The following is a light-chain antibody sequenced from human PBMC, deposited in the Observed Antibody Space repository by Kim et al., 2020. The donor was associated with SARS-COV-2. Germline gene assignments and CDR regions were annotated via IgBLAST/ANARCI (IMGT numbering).Light chain of an antibody. CDR1: SSDIGGYKY. V-gene: IGLV2-14*01. Sequence: QSALTQPASVSGSPGQSITISCTGTSSDIGGYKYVSWYQQHPGKAPKLLIYDVSKRPSGVAYRFSGSKSGNTASLTISGLQAGDEADYYCSSYTSSSTYYFFGTGTKVTVL. J-gene: IGLJ1*01. CDR3: SSYTSSSTYYF. CDR2: DVS.